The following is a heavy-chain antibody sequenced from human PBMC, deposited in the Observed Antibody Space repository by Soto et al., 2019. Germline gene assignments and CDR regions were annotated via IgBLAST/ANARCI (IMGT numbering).Heavy chain of an antibody. V-gene: IGHV4-30-2*01. D-gene: IGHD3-3*01. CDR1: ACSISCGGYS. CDR3: ARGGFLVPMDV. Sequence: SETLSRTCSVSACSISCGGYSWRWLRQPPGKGLEWIGYIYHSGSTYYNPSLKSRVTISVDRSKNQFSLKLSSVTAADTAVYYCARGGFLVPMDVWGQGTTVTVSS. CDR2: IYHSGST. J-gene: IGHJ6*02.